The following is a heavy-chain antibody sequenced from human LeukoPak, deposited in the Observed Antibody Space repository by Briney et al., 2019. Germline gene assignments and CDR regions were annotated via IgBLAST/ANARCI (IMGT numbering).Heavy chain of an antibody. J-gene: IGHJ6*02. CDR3: ARRGGLDV. CDR2: IKPDGSDK. Sequence: GGSLRLSCAASGFTFSTYWMTWVRQAPGKGLEWVANIKPDGSDKNYVDSVRGRFTISRDSAKNSVYLQMNSLRAEDTAIYYCARRGGLDVWGQGTTVTVSS. CDR1: GFTFSTYW. V-gene: IGHV3-7*01.